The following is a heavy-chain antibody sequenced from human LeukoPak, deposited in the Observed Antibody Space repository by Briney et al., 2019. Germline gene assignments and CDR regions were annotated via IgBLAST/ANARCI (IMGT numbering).Heavy chain of an antibody. CDR1: GGSITSGSYY. D-gene: IGHD3-22*01. Sequence: SETLSLTCTVSGGSITSGSYYWNWIRQPAGKGLEWIGRINTSGYTNYNPSLKSRIPISVNTSKNQFSLKLSSVTAADTAVYYCARDHSGYFPAFDYWGQGALVIVSS. J-gene: IGHJ4*02. V-gene: IGHV4-61*02. CDR3: ARDHSGYFPAFDY. CDR2: INTSGYT.